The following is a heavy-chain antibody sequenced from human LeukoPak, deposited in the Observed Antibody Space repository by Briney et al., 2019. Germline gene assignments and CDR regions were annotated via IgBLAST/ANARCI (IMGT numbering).Heavy chain of an antibody. Sequence: ASVKVSCTTSGYSFTDYQMHWVRQAPGQGLEWMGWINPKSGGTNYAQKFAGRVTVTRDTSINTAYMELSRLTFDDTAVYYCARVSQYYYDRSGSPELVSHFDYWGQGTLVTVSS. J-gene: IGHJ4*02. CDR2: INPKSGGT. V-gene: IGHV1-2*02. CDR1: GYSFTDYQ. D-gene: IGHD3-22*01. CDR3: ARVSQYYYDRSGSPELVSHFDY.